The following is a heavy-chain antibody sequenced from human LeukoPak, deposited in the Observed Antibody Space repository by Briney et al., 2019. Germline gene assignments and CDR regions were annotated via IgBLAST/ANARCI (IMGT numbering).Heavy chain of an antibody. CDR2: IWYDGSNK. CDR3: AKDWNYGLYYFDY. J-gene: IGHJ4*02. Sequence: GGSLRLSFAASGFTFSSYGMHWVRQAPGKGLEWVAVIWYDGSNKYYADSVKGRFTISRDNSKNTLYLQMNSLRAEDTAVYYCAKDWNYGLYYFDYWGQGTLVTVSS. D-gene: IGHD1-7*01. V-gene: IGHV3-33*06. CDR1: GFTFSSYG.